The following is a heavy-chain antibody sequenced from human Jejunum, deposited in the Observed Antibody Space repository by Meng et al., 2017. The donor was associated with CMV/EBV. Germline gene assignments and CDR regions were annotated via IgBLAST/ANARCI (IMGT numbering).Heavy chain of an antibody. CDR3: APLPSTVGPFDY. CDR2: DCWDWND. V-gene: IGHV2-5*08. J-gene: IGHJ4*02. Sequence: FVGFSRNAGGYSVTWIHQPPGRPLAGLGLDCWDWNDRYSPSLKSGLTITNDASKNQVALTSTDMDHLDTGTYFCAPLPSTVGPFDYWGQGILVTVSS. CDR1: GFSRNAGGYS. D-gene: IGHD1-26*01.